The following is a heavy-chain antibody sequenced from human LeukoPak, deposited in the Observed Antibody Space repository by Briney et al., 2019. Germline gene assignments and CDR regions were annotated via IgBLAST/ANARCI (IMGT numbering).Heavy chain of an antibody. CDR2: IYDGDIT. J-gene: IGHJ5*02. CDR1: AFAVRTNA. D-gene: IGHD2-15*01. CDR3: AKVVPGLDGNSFDP. Sequence: PGRSLRLSCAASAFAVRTNAMTWVRPAPGKGLEWLSMIYDGDITDYADSVKGRFSISRDSSKNTLYLQMNSLRTEDTAVYYCAKVVPGLDGNSFDPWGQGTLVTVSS. V-gene: IGHV3-66*02.